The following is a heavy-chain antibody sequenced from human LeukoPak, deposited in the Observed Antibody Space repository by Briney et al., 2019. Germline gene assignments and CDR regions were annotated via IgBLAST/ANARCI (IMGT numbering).Heavy chain of an antibody. V-gene: IGHV1-2*02. D-gene: IGHD6-13*01. CDR2: INPNSGST. CDR1: GHTFTGYY. CDR3: ARDGIAAAGTFAWFDP. J-gene: IGHJ5*02. Sequence: ASVKVSCKASGHTFTGYYMHWVRQAPGQGLEWMGWINPNSGSTNYAQKFQGRVTMTRDTSISTAYMELSRLRSDDTAVYYCARDGIAAAGTFAWFDPWGQGTLVTVSS.